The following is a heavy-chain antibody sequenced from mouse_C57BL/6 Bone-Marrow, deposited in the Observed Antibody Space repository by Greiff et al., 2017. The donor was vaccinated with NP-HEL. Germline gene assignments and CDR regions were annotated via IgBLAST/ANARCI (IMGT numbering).Heavy chain of an antibody. CDR3: ARGPLYDGYYVDWYFDV. Sequence: DVKLLESGPGLVKSSQSLSLTCSVTGYSIPSGYYWNWIRQFPGNKLEWMGYISYDGSNNYNPSLKNRISITRDTSKNQFFLKLNSVTTEDTATYYCARGPLYDGYYVDWYFDVWGTGTTVTVSS. CDR2: ISYDGSN. J-gene: IGHJ1*03. D-gene: IGHD2-3*01. V-gene: IGHV3-6*01. CDR1: GYSIPSGYY.